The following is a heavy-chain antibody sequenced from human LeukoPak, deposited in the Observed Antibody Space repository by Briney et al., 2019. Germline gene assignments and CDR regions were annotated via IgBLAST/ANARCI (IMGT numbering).Heavy chain of an antibody. CDR1: GFTFSSYE. J-gene: IGHJ4*02. V-gene: IGHV3-48*03. Sequence: AGGSLRLSCAASGFTFSSYEMNWVRQAPGKGLEWVSYISSSGSTIYYADSVKGRFTISRDNAKNSLYLQMNSLRAEDTAVYYCARERTTDSRHDYWGQGTLVTVSS. CDR3: ARERTTDSRHDY. D-gene: IGHD4-17*01. CDR2: ISSSGSTI.